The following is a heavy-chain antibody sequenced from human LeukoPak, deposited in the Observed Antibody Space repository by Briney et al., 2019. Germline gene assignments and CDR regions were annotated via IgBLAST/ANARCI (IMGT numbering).Heavy chain of an antibody. Sequence: GGSLRLSCEASEFTFRTYSMNWVRQAPGKGLVWVSRINSDGSSTSYADSVKGRFTISRDKSNNTLYLDMTSLTAEDTAVYYCARELRLNHYFDYWGQGARVTVSS. V-gene: IGHV3-74*01. CDR1: EFTFRTYS. D-gene: IGHD3-3*01. CDR3: ARELRLNHYFDY. J-gene: IGHJ4*02. CDR2: INSDGSST.